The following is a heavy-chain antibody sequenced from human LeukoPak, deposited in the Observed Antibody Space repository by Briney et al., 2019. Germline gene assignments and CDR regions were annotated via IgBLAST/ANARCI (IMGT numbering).Heavy chain of an antibody. CDR1: GFTFSSYW. Sequence: PGGSLRLSCAASGFTFSSYWMHWVRQAPGKGLVXXXXXXXDGSSTSYADSVKGRFTISRDNAKNTLYLQMNSLRAEDTAVYYCARDLEYSSSWYQVWFDPWGQGTLVTVSS. CDR3: ARDLEYSSSWYQVWFDP. D-gene: IGHD6-13*01. J-gene: IGHJ5*02. V-gene: IGHV3-74*01. CDR2: XXXDGSST.